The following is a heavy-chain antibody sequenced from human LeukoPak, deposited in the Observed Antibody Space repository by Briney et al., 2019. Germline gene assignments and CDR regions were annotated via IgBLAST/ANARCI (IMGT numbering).Heavy chain of an antibody. Sequence: SETLSLTCAVYGESLNRHYWSWIRQPPGKGLEWLGEGDNRGGTKYNPSLKGRVTISADTSNNQFSLKLTSVTAADTAVYYCARNGQSGFSFDPWGQGTLVTVSS. CDR1: GESLNRHY. CDR3: ARNGQSGFSFDP. V-gene: IGHV4-34*01. J-gene: IGHJ5*02. CDR2: GDNRGGT. D-gene: IGHD2-8*01.